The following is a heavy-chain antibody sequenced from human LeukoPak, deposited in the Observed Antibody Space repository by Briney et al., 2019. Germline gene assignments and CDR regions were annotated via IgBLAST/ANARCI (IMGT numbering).Heavy chain of an antibody. V-gene: IGHV3-23*01. CDR3: ARVAVGAIYYYYYMDV. D-gene: IGHD1-26*01. J-gene: IGHJ6*03. CDR1: GFTFSSYG. Sequence: PGGSLRLSCAASGFTFSSYGMSWVRQAPGKGLEWVSAISGSGGSTYYADSVKGRFTISRDNAKNSLYLQMNSLRAEDTAVYYCARVAVGAIYYYYYMDVWGKGTTVTVSS. CDR2: ISGSGGST.